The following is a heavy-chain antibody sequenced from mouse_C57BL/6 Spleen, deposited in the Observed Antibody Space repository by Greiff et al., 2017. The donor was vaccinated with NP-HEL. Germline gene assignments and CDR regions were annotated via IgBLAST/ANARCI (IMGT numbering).Heavy chain of an antibody. CDR3: ALDSSGYYFDY. D-gene: IGHD3-2*02. CDR1: GYTFTDYY. Sequence: QVQLKESGAELVRPGASVKLSCKASGYTFTDYYINWVKQRPGQGLEWIARIYPGSGNTYYNEKFKGKATLTAEKSSSTAYMQLSSLTSEDSAVYFCALDSSGYYFDYWGQGTTLTVSS. V-gene: IGHV1-76*01. CDR2: IYPGSGNT. J-gene: IGHJ2*01.